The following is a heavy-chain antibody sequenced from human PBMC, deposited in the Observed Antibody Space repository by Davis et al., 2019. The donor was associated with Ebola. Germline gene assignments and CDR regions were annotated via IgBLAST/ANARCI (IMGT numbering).Heavy chain of an antibody. CDR3: TRAGGYGDAFDI. CDR1: GFTFSNAW. V-gene: IGHV3-15*01. Sequence: PGGSLRLSCAASGFTFSNAWMSWVRQAPGKGLEWVGRIKSKTDGGTTDYAAPVKGRFTISRDDSKNTLYLQMNSLKTEDTAVYYCTRAGGYGDAFDIWGQGTMVTVSS. J-gene: IGHJ3*02. CDR2: IKSKTDGGTT. D-gene: IGHD5-12*01.